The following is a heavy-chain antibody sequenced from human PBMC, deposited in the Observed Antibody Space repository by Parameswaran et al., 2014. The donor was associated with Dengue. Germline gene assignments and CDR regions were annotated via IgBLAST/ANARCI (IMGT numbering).Heavy chain of an antibody. V-gene: IGHV4-34*01. CDR2: INHSGST. D-gene: IGHD4-17*01. CDR3: ARATTVTPSYFDL. Sequence: WIRQPPGKGLEWIGEINHSGSTNYNPSLKSRVTISVDTSKNQFSLSLRSVTAADTAVYYCARATTVTPSYFDLWGRGTLVTVSS. J-gene: IGHJ2*01.